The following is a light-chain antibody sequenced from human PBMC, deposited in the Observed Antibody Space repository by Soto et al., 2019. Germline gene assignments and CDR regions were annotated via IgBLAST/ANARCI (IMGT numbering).Light chain of an antibody. CDR1: SSDVGGYNY. CDR3: NSYTSSNTFV. Sequence: HSVLTQPASVSGSPGQSIIISCTGTSSDVGGYNYVSWYQHHPGKAPKLVIYEDSNRPSGVSNRFSGSKSGNTASLTISGLQAEDEADYYCNSYTSSNTFVFGTGTKVTVL. J-gene: IGLJ1*01. V-gene: IGLV2-14*01. CDR2: EDS.